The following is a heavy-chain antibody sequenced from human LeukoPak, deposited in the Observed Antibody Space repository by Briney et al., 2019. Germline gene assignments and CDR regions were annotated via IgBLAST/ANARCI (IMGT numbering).Heavy chain of an antibody. CDR2: ISSSSYI. CDR1: GFTFSDYY. V-gene: IGHV3-69-1*01. D-gene: IGHD2-21*02. Sequence: GGSLRLSCAASGFTFSDYYMSWIRQAPGKGLEWVSSISSSSYIYYADSVKGRFNISRDNAKNSLYLQMNSLRAEDTAVYYCARDLAYCGGDCYSERGYWGQGTLVTVSS. CDR3: ARDLAYCGGDCYSERGY. J-gene: IGHJ4*02.